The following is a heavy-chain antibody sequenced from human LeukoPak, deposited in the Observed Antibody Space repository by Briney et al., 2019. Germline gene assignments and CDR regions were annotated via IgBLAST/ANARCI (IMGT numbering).Heavy chain of an antibody. Sequence: GRSLRLSCAASGFTFSDAWMSWVRQAPGKGLEWGGRIKSKSDRGTTDYAAPVKGRFTISRDDSKNTLYLQMNSLKTEDTAVYYCTTVYCSTTSCKPGTDYWGQGTLVTVSS. CDR3: TTVYCSTTSCKPGTDY. J-gene: IGHJ4*02. D-gene: IGHD2-2*01. V-gene: IGHV3-15*05. CDR2: IKSKSDRGTT. CDR1: GFTFSDAW.